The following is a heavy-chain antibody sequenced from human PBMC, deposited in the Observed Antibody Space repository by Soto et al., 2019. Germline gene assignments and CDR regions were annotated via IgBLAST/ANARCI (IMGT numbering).Heavy chain of an antibody. J-gene: IGHJ6*02. V-gene: IGHV3-13*01. Sequence: GGSLRLSCAASGFTFSSYDMHWVRQATGKGLEWVSAIGTAGDTYYPGSVKGRFTISRENAKNSLYLQMNSLRAEDTAVYYCARASAYYDILTGYFTLQPEQYYYGMDVWGQGTTVTVSS. D-gene: IGHD3-9*01. CDR2: IGTAGDT. CDR3: ARASAYYDILTGYFTLQPEQYYYGMDV. CDR1: GFTFSSYD.